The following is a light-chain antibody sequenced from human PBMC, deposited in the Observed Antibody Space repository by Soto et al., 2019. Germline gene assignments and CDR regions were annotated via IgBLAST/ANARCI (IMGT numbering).Light chain of an antibody. J-gene: IGKJ4*01. CDR1: QSITTY. V-gene: IGKV1-39*01. CDR3: QQSYSTPLT. CDR2: AAS. Sequence: DIPMTQSPSSLSASVGDRVTITCRASQSITTYLNWYQQKPGKAPKLLISAASSLQSGVPSRFSGSGFGTDFTLIISSLQPEDFATYYCQQSYSTPLTFGGGTKVEIK.